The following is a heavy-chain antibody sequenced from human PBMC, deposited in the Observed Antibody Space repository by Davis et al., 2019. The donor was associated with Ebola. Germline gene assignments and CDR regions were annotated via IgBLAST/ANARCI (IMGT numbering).Heavy chain of an antibody. V-gene: IGHV6-1*01. Sequence: SQTLSLTCAISGDSVSRSSVAWNWIRQSPSRGLEWLGRTYYRSKWYNDYAVSVKSRITINPDTSKNQFSLQLNSVTPEDTAVYYCARDVSFYGSGSHLDYWGQGTLVTVSS. CDR2: TYYRSKWYN. CDR1: GDSVSRSSVA. CDR3: ARDVSFYGSGSHLDY. J-gene: IGHJ4*02. D-gene: IGHD3-10*01.